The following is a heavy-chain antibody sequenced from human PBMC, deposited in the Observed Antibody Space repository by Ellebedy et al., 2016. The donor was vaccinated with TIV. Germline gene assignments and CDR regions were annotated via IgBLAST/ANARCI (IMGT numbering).Heavy chain of an antibody. J-gene: IGHJ1*01. CDR1: GFTFSNYN. Sequence: GESLKISCVASGFTFSNYNMNWVRQSPGKGLEWVSSIRSTGSYKYYAASVKGRLTISRDNAQDKLFLQMNSLRAEDTAVYFCARGANGLRQPGPSPLFQYWGQGTLVTVSS. CDR2: IRSTGSYK. V-gene: IGHV3-21*06. CDR3: ARGANGLRQPGPSPLFQY. D-gene: IGHD1-26*01.